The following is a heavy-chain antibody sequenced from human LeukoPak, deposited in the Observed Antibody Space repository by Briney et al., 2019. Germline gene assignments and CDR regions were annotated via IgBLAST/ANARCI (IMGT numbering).Heavy chain of an antibody. CDR3: ARSSIVVGTLNWFDP. Sequence: ETSETLSLTCTVSGYSISSGYYWVWIRQPPGKGLEWIGSLYHPDTTYYNPSLKSRVTMSADTSRNQFSLKLSFVTAADTAVYYCARSSIVVGTLNWFDPWGQGTLVTVSS. J-gene: IGHJ5*02. V-gene: IGHV4-38-2*02. CDR1: GYSISSGYY. CDR2: LYHPDTT. D-gene: IGHD3-22*01.